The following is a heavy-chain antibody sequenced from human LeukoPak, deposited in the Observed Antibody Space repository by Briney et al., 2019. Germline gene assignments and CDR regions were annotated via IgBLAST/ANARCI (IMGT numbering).Heavy chain of an antibody. CDR3: ARHVRYYDSDFPAWGMAV. CDR1: GGSISSYY. J-gene: IGHJ6*02. V-gene: IGHV4-59*01. Sequence: SETLSLTCTVSGGSISSYYWSWIRQPPGKGLEWIGYIYYSGSTNYYPSLKSRVTISVDTSKNQFSLKLSSVTAADTAVYYCARHVRYYDSDFPAWGMAVWGQGPTVTASS. CDR2: IYYSGST. D-gene: IGHD3-16*01.